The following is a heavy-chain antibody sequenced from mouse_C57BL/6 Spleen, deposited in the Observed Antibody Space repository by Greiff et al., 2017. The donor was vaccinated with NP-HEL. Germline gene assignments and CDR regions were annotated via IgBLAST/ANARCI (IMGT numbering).Heavy chain of an antibody. Sequence: VQLQQSGPELVKPGASVKISCKASGYAFSSSWMNWVKQRPGKGLEWIGRIYPGDGDTNYNGKFKGKATLTADKSSSTASMQLSSLTSEDSAVYFCARWGTSYYYAMDYWGQGTSVTVSS. CDR1: GYAFSSSW. CDR3: ARWGTSYYYAMDY. J-gene: IGHJ4*01. V-gene: IGHV1-82*01. D-gene: IGHD2-14*01. CDR2: IYPGDGDT.